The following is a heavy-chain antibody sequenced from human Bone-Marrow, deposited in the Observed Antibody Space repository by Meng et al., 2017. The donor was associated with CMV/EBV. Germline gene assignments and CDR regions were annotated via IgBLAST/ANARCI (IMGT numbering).Heavy chain of an antibody. D-gene: IGHD1-7*01. CDR3: ARVETGTTSFDY. CDR1: GYTVTSDG. CDR2: NSAYNGNT. V-gene: IGHV1-18*01. Sequence: SRAAGYTVTSDGIRRVRQAPGKGREGKGWNSAYNGNTNYEQKLQGRVTMTTDTSTSKAYMELRSLRADDTAVYYCARVETGTTSFDYWGQGTLVTVSS. J-gene: IGHJ4*02.